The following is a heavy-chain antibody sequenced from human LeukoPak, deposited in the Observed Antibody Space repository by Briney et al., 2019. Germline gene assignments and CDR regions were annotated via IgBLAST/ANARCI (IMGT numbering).Heavy chain of an antibody. V-gene: IGHV4-30-4*01. Sequence: PSQTLSLTCTVSGGSISSGAYYWSWIRQPPGKGLEWIGYIHYSGSTYYNPSLRSRVTISVDTSKNQFSLELTSVTAADTAVYYCARRPQQNWFDPWGQGTLVTVSS. CDR1: GGSISSGAYY. CDR3: ARRPQQNWFDP. J-gene: IGHJ5*02. CDR2: IHYSGST. D-gene: IGHD6-13*01.